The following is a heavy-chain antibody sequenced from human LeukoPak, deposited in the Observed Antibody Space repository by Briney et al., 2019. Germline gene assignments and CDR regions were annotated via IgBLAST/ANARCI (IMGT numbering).Heavy chain of an antibody. Sequence: SETLSLTCTVSGGSVSSGSYYWTWIRQPPGKGLEWIGYIFYSGSTNYNPSLKSRVTISVDTSKNQFSLKLSSVTAADTAVYYCVRKAYKNYFDYWGQGTLVTVSS. CDR1: GGSVSSGSYY. V-gene: IGHV4-61*01. CDR2: IFYSGST. J-gene: IGHJ4*02. D-gene: IGHD5-24*01. CDR3: VRKAYKNYFDY.